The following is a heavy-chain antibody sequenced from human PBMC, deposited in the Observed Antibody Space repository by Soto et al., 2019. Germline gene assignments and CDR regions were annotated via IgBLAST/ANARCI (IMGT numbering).Heavy chain of an antibody. V-gene: IGHV4-4*02. CDR3: AKDHTGADAFDI. CDR1: GGSITHDNW. CDR2: SSHSGTT. D-gene: IGHD7-27*01. J-gene: IGHJ3*02. Sequence: QVQLQESARGLVKPSETLFLTCAFAGGSITHDNWWNWARQPPGKGLAWIGESSHSGTTNYTPSLKSRVTISVDMSKNQLSLKLTSVTAADTAVYYCAKDHTGADAFDIWGQGIMVTVSS.